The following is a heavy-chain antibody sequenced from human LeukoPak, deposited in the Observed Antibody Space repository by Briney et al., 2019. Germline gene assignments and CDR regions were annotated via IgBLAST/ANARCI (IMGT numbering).Heavy chain of an antibody. D-gene: IGHD3-22*01. V-gene: IGHV3-9*01. CDR3: AKGDGYYEIDY. J-gene: IGHJ4*02. CDR2: ISWNSGSI. Sequence: GGSLRLSCAASGLTFDDYAMHWVRQAPGKGLEWVSGISWNSGSIGYADSVKGRFTISRDNAKNSLYLQMNSLRAEDTALYYCAKGDGYYEIDYWGQGTLVTVSS. CDR1: GLTFDDYA.